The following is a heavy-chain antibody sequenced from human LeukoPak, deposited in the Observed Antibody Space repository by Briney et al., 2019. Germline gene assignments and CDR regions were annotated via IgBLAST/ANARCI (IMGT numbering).Heavy chain of an antibody. CDR1: GGSLSGYY. CDR3: PLSPDAFDI. V-gene: IGHV4-34*01. Sequence: KPWESLSLTCAVYGGSLSGYYWSWVRQHPGKGLEWVGEINHSGRTNYNPSLKSRVTISVDTSKNQFSLKLSSAAAADTAVYYCPLSPDAFDIRGEGTMVTVSS. CDR2: INHSGRT. J-gene: IGHJ3*02.